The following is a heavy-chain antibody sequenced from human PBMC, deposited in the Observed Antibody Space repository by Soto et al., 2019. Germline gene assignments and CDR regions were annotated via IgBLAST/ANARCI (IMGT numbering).Heavy chain of an antibody. CDR3: AKDRENYGDLDYHHGMDV. J-gene: IGHJ6*02. V-gene: IGHV3-30*18. CDR2: ISYDGSNK. CDR1: GFTFSSYG. Sequence: QVQLVESGGGVVQPGRSLRLSCAAPGFTFSSYGMHWVRQAPGKGLEWVAVISYDGSNKYHADSVKGRFTISRDNSKNTLYLQMNSLRAEDTAVYCCAKDRENYGDLDYHHGMDVWGQGTTVTVSS. D-gene: IGHD4-17*01.